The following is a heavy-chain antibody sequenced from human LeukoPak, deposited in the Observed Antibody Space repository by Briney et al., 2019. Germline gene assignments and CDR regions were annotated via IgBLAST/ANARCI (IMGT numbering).Heavy chain of an antibody. CDR1: GFTFSSYW. Sequence: GGSLRLSCATSGFTFSSYWMSWVRQAPGKGLEWVAYINQDGSEKNYADSVKGRFTVSRDNAKNSLFLEMNSLRAEDTAVYYCASSVGATGPADYWGQGTLVTVSS. CDR2: INQDGSEK. CDR3: ASSVGATGPADY. V-gene: IGHV3-7*01. J-gene: IGHJ4*02. D-gene: IGHD1-26*01.